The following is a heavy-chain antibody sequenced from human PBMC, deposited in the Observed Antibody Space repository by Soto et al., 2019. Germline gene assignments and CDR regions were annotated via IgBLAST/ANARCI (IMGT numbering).Heavy chain of an antibody. J-gene: IGHJ3*02. CDR3: AGETPAKRSGGPKRGNAFDI. V-gene: IGHV1-69*06. Sequence: SVKVSCQASGGTFISYAISWVRQAPGQGREWMGGIIPIFGTANYAQKFQGRVTITADKSTSTAYMELSSLRSEDTAVYYCAGETPAKRSGGPKRGNAFDIWGQGTMVTVSS. CDR1: GGTFISYA. D-gene: IGHD2-15*01. CDR2: IIPIFGTA.